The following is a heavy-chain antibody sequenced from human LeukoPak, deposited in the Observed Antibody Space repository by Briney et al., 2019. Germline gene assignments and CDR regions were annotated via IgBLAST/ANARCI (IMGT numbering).Heavy chain of an antibody. V-gene: IGHV3-7*01. CDR3: ARDANYYDSRGENYFNY. CDR1: GFAFSSYW. J-gene: IGHJ4*02. CDR2: IKRDGSDT. Sequence: GGSLRLSCAASGFAFSSYWMSWVRQAPGKGLEWVANIKRDGSDTSYVDSVKGRFTISRDNAKNSLYLQLNSLRAEDTAVYYCARDANYYDSRGENYFNYWGQGTLVTASS. D-gene: IGHD3-22*01.